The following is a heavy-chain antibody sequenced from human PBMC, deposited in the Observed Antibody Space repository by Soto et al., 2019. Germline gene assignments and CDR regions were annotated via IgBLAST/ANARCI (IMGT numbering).Heavy chain of an antibody. CDR3: AKGRTVGVVIR. V-gene: IGHV3-9*01. CDR1: GFTFDDYA. D-gene: IGHD3-3*01. CDR2: SSLNSGSI. Sequence: EVQLVESGGGLLQPGRSLILSCAASGFTFDDYAMHWVRQAPGNGLEWVSGSSLNSGSIVYAASVKGRFTSSRDNAKNTLYLQMNSLRAEDTDFYYCAKGRTVGVVIRCGQGTLVTVSA. J-gene: IGHJ1*01.